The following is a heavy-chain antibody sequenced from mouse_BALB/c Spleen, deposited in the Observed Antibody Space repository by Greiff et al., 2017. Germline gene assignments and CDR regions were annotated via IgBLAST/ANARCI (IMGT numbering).Heavy chain of an antibody. Sequence: VQGVESGAELAKPGASVKMSCKASGYTFTSYWMHWVKQRPGQGLEWIGYINPSTGYTEYNQKFKDKATLTADKSSSTAYMQLSSLTSEDSAVYYCARSYPGFAYWGQGTLVTVSA. J-gene: IGHJ3*01. CDR1: GYTFTSYW. CDR3: ARSYPGFAY. CDR2: INPSTGYT. D-gene: IGHD2-10*01. V-gene: IGHV1-7*01.